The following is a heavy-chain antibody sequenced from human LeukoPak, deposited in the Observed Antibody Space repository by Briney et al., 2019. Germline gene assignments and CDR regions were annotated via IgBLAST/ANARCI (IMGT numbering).Heavy chain of an antibody. D-gene: IGHD3-10*01. Sequence: GGSLRLSCAASGFTFSSYWMHWVRQAPGKGLVXXXRINSDGSSTSYADSVKGRFTISRDNAKNTLYLQMNSLRAEDTAVYYCASVDYYGSGSYYPYWGQGTLVTVSS. J-gene: IGHJ4*02. V-gene: IGHV3-74*01. CDR3: ASVDYYGSGSYYPY. CDR1: GFTFSSYW. CDR2: INSDGSST.